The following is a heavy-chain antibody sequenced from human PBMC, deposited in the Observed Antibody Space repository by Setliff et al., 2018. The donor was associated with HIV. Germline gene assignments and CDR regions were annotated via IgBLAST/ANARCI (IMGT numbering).Heavy chain of an antibody. CDR2: INYSGDT. CDR1: GGSFPAYY. Sequence: SETLSLTCAVYGGSFPAYYWNWVRQPPGKGLEWIGEINYSGDTTYNPSLKSRVNMFIDTSKKQFSLKVAPVTAADTAVYYCVGQHGDYAFGSWGQGTLVTVSS. CDR3: VGQHGDYAFGS. V-gene: IGHV4-34*01. D-gene: IGHD4-17*01. J-gene: IGHJ5*01.